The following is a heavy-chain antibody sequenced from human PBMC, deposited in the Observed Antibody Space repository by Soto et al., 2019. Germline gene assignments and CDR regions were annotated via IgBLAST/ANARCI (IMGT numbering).Heavy chain of an antibody. CDR3: ATTNPGVAVDGGYGMDV. D-gene: IGHD6-19*01. CDR1: GCTFTGYD. CDR2: INPNSGGT. Sequence: DSVKVSCEDSGCTFTGYDMHWLRQAPLQGLEWMGWINPNSGGTNYAQKFQGWVTMTRDTSISTAYMELSRLRSDDTAVYYCATTNPGVAVDGGYGMDVWGQGTTVTGSS. V-gene: IGHV1-2*04. J-gene: IGHJ6*02.